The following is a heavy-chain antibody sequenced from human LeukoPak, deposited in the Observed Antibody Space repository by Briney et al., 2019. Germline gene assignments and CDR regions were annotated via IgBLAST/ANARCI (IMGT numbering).Heavy chain of an antibody. CDR3: ARGGIAAAGKGYYYYGMDV. J-gene: IGHJ6*02. CDR1: GYTSTSYA. Sequence: ASVKVSCKASGYTSTSYAMHWVRQAPGQRLEWMGWINAGNGNTKYSQKFQGRVTITRDTSASTAYMELSRLRSDDTAVYYCARGGIAAAGKGYYYYGMDVWGQGTTVTVSS. V-gene: IGHV1-3*01. CDR2: INAGNGNT. D-gene: IGHD6-13*01.